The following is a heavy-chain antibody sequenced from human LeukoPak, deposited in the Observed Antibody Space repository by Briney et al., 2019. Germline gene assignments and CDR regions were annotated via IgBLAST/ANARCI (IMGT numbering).Heavy chain of an antibody. J-gene: IGHJ4*02. Sequence: GASVKVSCKVSGYTLTELSMHWVRQAPGKGLEWMGGFDPEDGETIYAQKFQGRVTMTEDTSTDTAYMELSSLRSEDTAMYYCATDKLRYFDWLPDYWGQGTLVTVSS. CDR3: ATDKLRYFDWLPDY. CDR2: FDPEDGET. D-gene: IGHD3-9*01. CDR1: GYTLTELS. V-gene: IGHV1-24*01.